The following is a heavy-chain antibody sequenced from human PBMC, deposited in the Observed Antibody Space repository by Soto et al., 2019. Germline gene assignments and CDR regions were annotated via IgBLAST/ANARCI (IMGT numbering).Heavy chain of an antibody. Sequence: PGGSLRLSCAASGFTFSSYGMHWVRQAPGKGLEWVAVISYDGSNKYYADSVKGRFTISRDNSKNTLYLQMNSLRAEDTAVYYCAKDRESWYLRAAAGHYYYYGMVVWGQGTTVTVSS. D-gene: IGHD6-13*01. CDR3: AKDRESWYLRAAAGHYYYYGMVV. V-gene: IGHV3-30*18. J-gene: IGHJ6*02. CDR2: ISYDGSNK. CDR1: GFTFSSYG.